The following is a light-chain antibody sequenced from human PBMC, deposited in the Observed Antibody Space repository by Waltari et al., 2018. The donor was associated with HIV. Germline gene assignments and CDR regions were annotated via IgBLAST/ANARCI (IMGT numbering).Light chain of an antibody. CDR1: QSVSSS. CDR2: GAS. CDR3: QQYNDWPIT. Sequence: EIVMTQSPATLSVSPGERATLSCRASQSVSSSLAWYQQTPGQAPRLLIYGASTRAPGIPARFSGSGSGTEFTLTISSLQSEDFAVYYCQQYNDWPITFGQGTRLEIK. V-gene: IGKV3-15*01. J-gene: IGKJ5*01.